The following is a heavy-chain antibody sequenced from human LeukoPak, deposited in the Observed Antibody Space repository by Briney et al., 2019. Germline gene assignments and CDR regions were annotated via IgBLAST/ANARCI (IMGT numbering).Heavy chain of an antibody. D-gene: IGHD3-16*02. Sequence: SETLSLTCTVSGGSISSSSYYWGWIRQPPGKGLEWIGSIYYSGSTYYNPSLKSRVTISVDTSKNQFSLKLSSVTAADTAVYYCARESPMITFGGVIFWGQGTLVTVSS. J-gene: IGHJ4*02. CDR2: IYYSGST. CDR3: ARESPMITFGGVIF. CDR1: GGSISSSSYY. V-gene: IGHV4-39*07.